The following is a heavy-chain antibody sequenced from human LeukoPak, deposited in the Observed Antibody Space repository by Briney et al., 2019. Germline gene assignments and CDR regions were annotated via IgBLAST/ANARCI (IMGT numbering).Heavy chain of an antibody. CDR3: ARDHYYDSSGYYEGDAFDI. V-gene: IGHV4-30-2*01. CDR2: MYHSGST. Sequence: SQTLSLTCTVSGGSISSGGYYWSWIRQPPGKGLEWIGHMYHSGSTYYNPSLKSRVTISVDRSKNQFSLKLSSVTAADTAVYYCARDHYYDSSGYYEGDAFDIWGQGTMVTVSS. CDR1: GGSISSGGYY. D-gene: IGHD3-22*01. J-gene: IGHJ3*02.